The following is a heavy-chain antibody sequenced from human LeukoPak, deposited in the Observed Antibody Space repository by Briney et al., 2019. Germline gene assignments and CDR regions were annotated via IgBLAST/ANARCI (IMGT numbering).Heavy chain of an antibody. CDR1: GFTVSSNY. V-gene: IGHV3-23*01. CDR3: AKERATTTTFDY. J-gene: IGHJ4*02. CDR2: ISGSGGGT. Sequence: PGGSLRLSCAASGFTVSSNYMSWVRQAPGKGLEWVSLISGSGGGTYYANSVKGRFTISRDNSKNTLYLQMDSLRTEDTAVYYCAKERATTTTFDYWGQGTLITVSP. D-gene: IGHD1-26*01.